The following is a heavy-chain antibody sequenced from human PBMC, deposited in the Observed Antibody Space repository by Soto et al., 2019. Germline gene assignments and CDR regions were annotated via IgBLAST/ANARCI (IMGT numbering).Heavy chain of an antibody. V-gene: IGHV3-23*01. CDR1: GFTFSSYA. J-gene: IGHJ4*02. D-gene: IGHD3-22*01. Sequence: EVQLLESGGGLVPPGGSLRLSCAASGFTFSSYAMSWVRQAPGKGLEWVSAISGSGDDTDYADSVKGRFTISRDNSKNTLYLRGSSLRVEDTAVYYCASSPLYYDSSGYISDYWGQGTLVTVSS. CDR2: ISGSGDDT. CDR3: ASSPLYYDSSGYISDY.